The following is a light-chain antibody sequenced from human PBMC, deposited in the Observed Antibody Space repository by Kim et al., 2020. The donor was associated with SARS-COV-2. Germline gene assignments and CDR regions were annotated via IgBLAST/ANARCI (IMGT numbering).Light chain of an antibody. J-gene: IGLJ2*01. CDR3: QAWDSSTVL. V-gene: IGLV3-1*01. CDR2: QDH. CDR1: KLGEKY. Sequence: SYELTQPPSVAVSPGQTASITCSGDKLGEKYACWYQQKPGQSPVLVIYQDHKRPSGIPERFSGSNSGNTATLTIRGTQAMDEADYYCQAWDSSTVLFGGG.